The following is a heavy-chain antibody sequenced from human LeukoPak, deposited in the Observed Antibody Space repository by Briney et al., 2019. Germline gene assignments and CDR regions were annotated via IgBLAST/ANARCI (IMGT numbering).Heavy chain of an antibody. Sequence: SETLSLTCTVSGASISTYYWGWIRQPPEKRPEWIGHISYSGGTNYNPSLKSRVTISMDTSKNQFSLNLSSVTAADTAVYYCARVPDTSGYFYYLDYWGRGTLVTVSS. CDR2: ISYSGGT. D-gene: IGHD3-22*01. CDR3: ARVPDTSGYFYYLDY. CDR1: GASISTYY. J-gene: IGHJ4*02. V-gene: IGHV4-59*01.